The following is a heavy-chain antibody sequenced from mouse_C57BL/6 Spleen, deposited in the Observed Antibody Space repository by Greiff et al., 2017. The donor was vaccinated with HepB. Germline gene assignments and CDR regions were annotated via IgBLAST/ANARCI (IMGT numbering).Heavy chain of an antibody. CDR3: ARRRDVDY. D-gene: IGHD3-3*01. V-gene: IGHV1-69*01. CDR1: GYTFTSYW. Sequence: VQLQESGAELVMPGASVKLSCKASGYTFTSYWMHWVKQRPGQGLEWIGEIDPSDSYTNYNQKFKGKSTLTVDKSSSTAYMQLSSLTSEDSAVYYCARRRDVDYWGQGTTLTVSS. CDR2: IDPSDSYT. J-gene: IGHJ2*01.